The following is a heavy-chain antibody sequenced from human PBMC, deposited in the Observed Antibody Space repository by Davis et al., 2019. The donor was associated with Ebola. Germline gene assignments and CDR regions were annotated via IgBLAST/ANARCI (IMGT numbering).Heavy chain of an antibody. CDR3: ARSVDTAMVGDGFDY. CDR2: INPNSGGT. V-gene: IGHV1-2*04. J-gene: IGHJ4*02. D-gene: IGHD5-18*01. CDR1: GYTFTGYY. Sequence: AASVKVSCKASGYTFTGYYMHWVRQAPGQGLEWMGWINPNSGGTNYAQKFQGWVTMTRDTSISTAYMELSRLRSDDTAMYYCARSVDTAMVGDGFDYWGQGTLVTVSS.